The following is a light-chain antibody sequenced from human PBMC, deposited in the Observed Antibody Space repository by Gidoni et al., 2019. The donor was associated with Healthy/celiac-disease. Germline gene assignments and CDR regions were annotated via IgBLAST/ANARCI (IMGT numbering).Light chain of an antibody. CDR3: QKSYSTPFT. J-gene: IGKJ3*01. V-gene: IGKV1-39*01. CDR1: QSISRY. CDR2: AAS. Sequence: DIPMTQSPSSLSASVGDRVTITCRASQSISRYLNWYQQKPGKAPKLLIYAASSLQSGVPSRCSGSGSGTDFTLTISSLQPEDFATYYCQKSYSTPFTFGPGTKVDIK.